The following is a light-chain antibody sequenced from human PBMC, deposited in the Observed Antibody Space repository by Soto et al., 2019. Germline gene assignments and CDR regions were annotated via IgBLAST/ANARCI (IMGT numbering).Light chain of an antibody. V-gene: IGLV1-47*01. CDR2: RNN. J-gene: IGLJ7*01. Sequence: QSVLTQPPSASGTPGQRVTISCSGSSSNIGSNYVYWYQQLPGTAPKLLIYRNNQRPSGVPDRFSGSKSGTSASLAISGLRSEDEADYYCAAWDDSLSGPVXGGGTQLTVL. CDR1: SSNIGSNY. CDR3: AAWDDSLSGPV.